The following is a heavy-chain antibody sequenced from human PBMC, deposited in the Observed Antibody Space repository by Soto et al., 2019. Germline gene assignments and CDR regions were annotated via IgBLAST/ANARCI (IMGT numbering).Heavy chain of an antibody. CDR3: ALSWYSYYFDL. CDR1: GLTFGSRA. V-gene: IGHV3-23*01. CDR2: ITDNGGDA. J-gene: IGHJ4*02. Sequence: PGGSLRLSCVASGLTFGSRAMSWVRQAPGEGLQWVATITDNGGDAKYADSVRGRFVISRDNSKKTLYLQMTSLTAEDSAMYFCALSWYSYYFDLRGQGTLVTVSS. D-gene: IGHD1-1*01.